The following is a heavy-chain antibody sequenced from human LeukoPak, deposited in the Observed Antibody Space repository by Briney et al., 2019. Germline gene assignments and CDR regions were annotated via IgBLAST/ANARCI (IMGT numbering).Heavy chain of an antibody. Sequence: GGSLRLSCAASGFAFSSYAMSWARQAPGKGLEWVAVIWFDGSNKYYADSVKGRFTISRDNSKNTLYLQMNSLRAEDTAVYYCARGLCGGDCYSFQHWGQGSLVTVSS. CDR1: GFAFSSYA. V-gene: IGHV3-33*08. D-gene: IGHD2-21*02. CDR3: ARGLCGGDCYSFQH. CDR2: IWFDGSNK. J-gene: IGHJ1*01.